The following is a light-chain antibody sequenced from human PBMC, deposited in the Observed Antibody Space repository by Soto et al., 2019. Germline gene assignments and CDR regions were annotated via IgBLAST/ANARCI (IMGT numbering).Light chain of an antibody. V-gene: IGKV1-16*02. J-gene: IGKJ3*01. CDR2: AAS. Sequence: DIQMTQSPSSLSASVGDRVTVTCRASPAISNYLAWFQQKPGIAPKSLIYAASGLQSGVPSKFSCSGSGTDLTLTTSSLQPEDFATYYFQQYNSYPLFTFGPGTKVDIK. CDR3: QQYNSYPLFT. CDR1: PAISNY.